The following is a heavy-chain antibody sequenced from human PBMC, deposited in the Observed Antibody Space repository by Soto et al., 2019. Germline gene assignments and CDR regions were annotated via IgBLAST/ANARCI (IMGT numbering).Heavy chain of an antibody. CDR2: IRAYNGYT. J-gene: IGHJ4*02. Sequence: ASVKVSCKASGYTFTSYGFSWVRQAPGQGLEWMGWIRAYNGYTNYAQKFQGRVTITTDTSTSTAYMELSSLRSEDTAVYYCARDQRTPPVLRGAIDYWGQGTLVTV. CDR1: GYTFTSYG. V-gene: IGHV1-18*04. CDR3: ARDQRTPPVLRGAIDY. D-gene: IGHD2-8*01.